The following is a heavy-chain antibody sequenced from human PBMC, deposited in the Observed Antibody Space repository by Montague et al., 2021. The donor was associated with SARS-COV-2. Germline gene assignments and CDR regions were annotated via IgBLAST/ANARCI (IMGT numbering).Heavy chain of an antibody. D-gene: IGHD3-10*01. J-gene: IGHJ4*02. CDR2: TYYRFKWYN. CDR1: GDSDARERAA. V-gene: IGHV6-1*01. CDR3: ARAGSLGNFDY. Sequence: CAISGDSDARERAAWKSERQSSSRGLEWQGGTYYRFKWYNDYAVSVKSRVTINPDTSKNQFSLQLNSVTPEDSAVYYCARAGSLGNFDYWGQGTLVTVSS.